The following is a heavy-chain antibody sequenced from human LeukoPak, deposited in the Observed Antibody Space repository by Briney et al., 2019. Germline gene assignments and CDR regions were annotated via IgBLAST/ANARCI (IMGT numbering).Heavy chain of an antibody. J-gene: IGHJ6*02. CDR1: LLTLSSNY. V-gene: IGHV3-53*01. CDR3: PRVGIGDSKENYGMDV. Sequence: GGSLSLSCAPSLLTLSSNYMSGVRQAPRRGVEWVSGFYSVGSTYYAHPVKGQSTYYRNNPKNTLYLQITMLRAQDRAVYYCPRVGIGDSKENYGMDVWGQGTTVTVSS. CDR2: FYSVGST. D-gene: IGHD4-11*01.